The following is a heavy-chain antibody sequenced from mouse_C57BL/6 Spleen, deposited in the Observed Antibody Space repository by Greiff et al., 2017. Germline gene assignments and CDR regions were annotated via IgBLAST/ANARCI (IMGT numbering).Heavy chain of an antibody. Sequence: QVQLQQPGAELVKPGASVKLSCKASGYTFTSYWMQWVKQRPGQGLEWIGEIDPSDSYTNYNQKFKGKAPLTVDTSSSTAYMQRSSLTSEDSAVYYCARSSNSFAYWGQGTLVTVSA. J-gene: IGHJ3*01. CDR1: GYTFTSYW. CDR3: ARSSNSFAY. V-gene: IGHV1-50*01. CDR2: IDPSDSYT. D-gene: IGHD2-5*01.